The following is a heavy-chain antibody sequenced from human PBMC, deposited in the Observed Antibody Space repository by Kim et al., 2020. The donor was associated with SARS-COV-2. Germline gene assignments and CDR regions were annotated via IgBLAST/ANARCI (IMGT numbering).Heavy chain of an antibody. CDR3: AREDEYSYGSTGMDV. CDR1: GYTLSHYL. V-gene: IGHV1-3*01. Sequence: ASVKVSCKASGYTLSHYLMHWVRQAPGQRLEWMGWINGGNGDTKYSQKFQGRIIITRDTSASTAYMELSSLRSEDTALYYCAREDEYSYGSTGMDVWGQVTTVTVS. J-gene: IGHJ6*02. D-gene: IGHD5-18*01. CDR2: INGGNGDT.